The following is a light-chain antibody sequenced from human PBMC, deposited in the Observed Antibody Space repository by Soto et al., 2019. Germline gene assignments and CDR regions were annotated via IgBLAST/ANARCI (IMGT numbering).Light chain of an antibody. V-gene: IGKV3-15*01. J-gene: IGKJ1*01. CDR1: QSVSSN. Sequence: EIVITQSPATLSVSPGERATLSCRASQSVSSNLAWYQQKPGQAPSLLIYGASTRATGIPARFSGSGSGTEFTLTISNLQFEDFAVYYCQQYNDWPRTFGQGTKVEIK. CDR3: QQYNDWPRT. CDR2: GAS.